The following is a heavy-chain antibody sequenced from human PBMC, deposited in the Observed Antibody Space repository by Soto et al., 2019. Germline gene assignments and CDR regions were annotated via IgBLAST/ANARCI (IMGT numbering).Heavy chain of an antibody. V-gene: IGHV1-69*13. CDR2: IIPIFGTA. J-gene: IGHJ5*01. CDR1: GGTFSSYA. CDR3: ARDIFPSSGYYPYSIDS. Sequence: SVKVSCKASGGTFSSYAITWVRQAPGQGLEWMGGIIPIFGTANYAQKFQGRVTITADESTSTAYMELSSLRSEDTAVYYCARDIFPSSGYYPYSIDSWCQGILVTVSS. D-gene: IGHD3-22*01.